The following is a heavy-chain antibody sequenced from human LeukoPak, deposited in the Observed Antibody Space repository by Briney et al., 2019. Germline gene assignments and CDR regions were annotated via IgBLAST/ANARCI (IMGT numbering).Heavy chain of an antibody. CDR2: IYYSGST. V-gene: IGHV4-39*07. CDR1: GGSISSGSYY. Sequence: SQTLSLTCTVSGGSISSGSYYWSWIRQPPGKGLEWIGSIYYSGSTYYNPSLKSRVTISVDTSKNQFSLKLSSVTAADTAVYYCARDAKIGNAFDIWGQGTMVTVSS. J-gene: IGHJ3*02. CDR3: ARDAKIGNAFDI. D-gene: IGHD1-1*01.